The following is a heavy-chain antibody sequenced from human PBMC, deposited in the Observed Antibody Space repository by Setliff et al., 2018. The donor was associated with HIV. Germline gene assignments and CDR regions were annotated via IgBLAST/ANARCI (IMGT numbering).Heavy chain of an antibody. V-gene: IGHV3-30*02. CDR3: AKDKRVPAAGYDY. CDR1: GFTFSSYG. D-gene: IGHD2-2*01. J-gene: IGHJ4*02. CDR2: IRYDGSNK. Sequence: GGSLRLSCAASGFTFSSYGMHWVRQAPGKGLEWVAFIRYDGSNKYYADSVKGRFTISRDNSKNTLYLQMNSLRAEDTAVYYCAKDKRVPAAGYDYWGQGTLVTVSS.